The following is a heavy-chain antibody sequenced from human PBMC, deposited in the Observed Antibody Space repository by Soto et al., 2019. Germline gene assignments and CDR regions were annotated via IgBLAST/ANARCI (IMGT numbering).Heavy chain of an antibody. V-gene: IGHV3-15*04. Sequence: EVQLVESGGGLVKPGGSLRLSCTASGFTFSKAYMNWVRQAPGKGLEWVGQIDSKIDADKTDLAAPVKGRFTLTREDSKNTVYLPTNGLEIEDTAMYYWDTRFTAVATARFDYWGQGTLFTVSS. CDR3: DTRFTAVATARFDY. CDR2: IDSKIDADKT. CDR1: GFTFSKAY. D-gene: IGHD2-21*02. J-gene: IGHJ4*02.